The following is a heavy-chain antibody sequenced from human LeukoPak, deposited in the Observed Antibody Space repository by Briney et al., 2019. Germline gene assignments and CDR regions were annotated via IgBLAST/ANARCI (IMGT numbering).Heavy chain of an antibody. CDR3: ARFSPETKADY. Sequence: GGSLRLSCAASGFAFSDYYMSWIRQAPGKGLEWVSYISSSGSTIYYADSVKGRFTISRDNAKNSLYLQMNSLRAEDTAVYYCARFSPETKADYWGQGTLVTVSS. CDR2: ISSSGSTI. V-gene: IGHV3-11*01. D-gene: IGHD1-7*01. CDR1: GFAFSDYY. J-gene: IGHJ4*02.